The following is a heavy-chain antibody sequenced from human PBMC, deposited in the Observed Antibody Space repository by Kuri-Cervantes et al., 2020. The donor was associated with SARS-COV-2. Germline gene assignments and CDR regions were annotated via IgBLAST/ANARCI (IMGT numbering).Heavy chain of an antibody. D-gene: IGHD5-12*01. V-gene: IGHV4-59*01. CDR3: ARDNVLYSGTGFDL. CDR2: FYHSGFT. CDR1: GGSISSFY. Sequence: SETLSLTCTVSGGSISSFYRSWIRQPPGKGLEWIGYFYHSGFTNYDPTLKSRFTIPGDTSKTQPSLKLTSVTPADTAVDYCARDNVLYSGTGFDLWGQGTLVTVSS. J-gene: IGHJ4*02.